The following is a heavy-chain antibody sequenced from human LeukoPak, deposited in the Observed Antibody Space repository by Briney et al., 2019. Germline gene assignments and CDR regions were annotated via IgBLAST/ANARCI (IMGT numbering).Heavy chain of an antibody. V-gene: IGHV1-24*01. CDR1: GYTLTDLS. CDR3: ATVSAEKTMVRGVIDWGLGAFDI. D-gene: IGHD3-10*01. Sequence: VASVKVSCRVSGYTLTDLSMHWVRHAPGKGLEWMGGFDPEDNETIYAQKFQGRVTMTEDTSTDTAYMELSSLRSEDTAVYYCATVSAEKTMVRGVIDWGLGAFDIWGPGTMVTVSS. J-gene: IGHJ3*02. CDR2: FDPEDNET.